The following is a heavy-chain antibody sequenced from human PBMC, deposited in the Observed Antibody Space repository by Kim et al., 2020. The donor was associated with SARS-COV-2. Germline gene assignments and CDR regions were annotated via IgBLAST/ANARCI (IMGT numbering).Heavy chain of an antibody. D-gene: IGHD1-1*01. Sequence: STYYADAVKGRFTISRDNSKNTLYLQMNSLRAEDTAVYYCAKQSRGIVGYWGQGTLVTVSS. CDR3: AKQSRGIVGY. V-gene: IGHV3-23*01. CDR2: ST. J-gene: IGHJ4*02.